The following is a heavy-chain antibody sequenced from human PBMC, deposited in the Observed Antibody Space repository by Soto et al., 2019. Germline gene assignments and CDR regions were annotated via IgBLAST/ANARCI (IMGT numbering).Heavy chain of an antibody. Sequence: GESVKISCKGSGYSFTIYCIGWVLQMPWKGLEWMGIIYPGDSDTRYSPSFQGQVTISADKSISTAYLQWSSLKASDTAMYYCARYVVVPAATNWYFDLWGRGTLVTVSS. D-gene: IGHD2-2*01. J-gene: IGHJ2*01. V-gene: IGHV5-51*01. CDR1: GYSFTIYC. CDR3: ARYVVVPAATNWYFDL. CDR2: IYPGDSDT.